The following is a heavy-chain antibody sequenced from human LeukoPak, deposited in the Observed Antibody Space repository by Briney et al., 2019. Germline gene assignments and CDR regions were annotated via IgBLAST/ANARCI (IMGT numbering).Heavy chain of an antibody. D-gene: IGHD3-16*01. CDR2: IYYSGST. V-gene: IGHV4-59*01. CDR3: ARASGGGDNWFDP. J-gene: IGHJ5*02. CDR1: GGSISSYY. Sequence: TASETLSLTCTVSGGSISSYYWSWIRQPPGKGLEWIGYIYYSGSTNYNPSLKSRVTISVDTSKNQFSLKLSSVTAADTAVYYCARASGGGDNWFDPWGQGTLVTVSS.